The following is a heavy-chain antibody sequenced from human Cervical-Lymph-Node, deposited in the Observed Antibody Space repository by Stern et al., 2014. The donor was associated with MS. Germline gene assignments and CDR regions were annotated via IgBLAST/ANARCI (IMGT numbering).Heavy chain of an antibody. Sequence: QVQLQESGPGLVKPSDTLSLTCTVSGYSISSGYYWGWIRQPPGKGLEWIGIIYNRGGPSYTPPLKSRVPISVDTSKNHFPLKLSSVTAADTAVYYCARSNWGSMDWFDPWGQGTLVTVSS. CDR1: GYSISSGYY. V-gene: IGHV4-38-2*02. CDR2: IYNRGGP. J-gene: IGHJ5*02. D-gene: IGHD7-27*01. CDR3: ARSNWGSMDWFDP.